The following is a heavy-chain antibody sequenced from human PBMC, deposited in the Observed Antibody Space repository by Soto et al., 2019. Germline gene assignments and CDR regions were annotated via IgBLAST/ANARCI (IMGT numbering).Heavy chain of an antibody. CDR2: IHSSGSS. Sequence: QLQLQESGPGQVRPSETLSLTCTVSGGSIRSSFYFWGWIRQPPGRGLEWLGSIHSSGSSYYNPSLESRVTISVDTSKNQFSLRVTSMTAADTGVYYCARLACRKCQGSPSQYWGQGALVTVP. J-gene: IGHJ4*02. CDR1: GGSIRSSFYF. D-gene: IGHD6-13*01. CDR3: ARLACRKCQGSPSQY. V-gene: IGHV4-39*01.